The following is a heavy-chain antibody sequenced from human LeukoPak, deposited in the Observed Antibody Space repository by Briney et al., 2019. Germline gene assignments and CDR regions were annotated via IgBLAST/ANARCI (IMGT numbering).Heavy chain of an antibody. CDR1: GYTFTGYY. D-gene: IGHD3-22*01. Sequence: ASVKVSFKASGYTFTGYYMHWERQAPGQGLEWMGWINPNSGDTNYAQKFQGRVTMTRDTSISTAYMELSRLTSDDTAMYYCARDRTSGYNWFDPWGQGTLVTVSS. J-gene: IGHJ5*02. CDR3: ARDRTSGYNWFDP. V-gene: IGHV1-2*02. CDR2: INPNSGDT.